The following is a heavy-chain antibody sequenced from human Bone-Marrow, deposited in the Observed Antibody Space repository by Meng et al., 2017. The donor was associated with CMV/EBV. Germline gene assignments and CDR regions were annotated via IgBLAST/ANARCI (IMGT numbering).Heavy chain of an antibody. CDR1: GGSFSGYY. J-gene: IGHJ4*02. Sequence: LTCAVDGGSFSGYYWSWIRQPPGKGLEWIGEINHSGSTNYNPSLKSRVTISVDTSKNQFSLKLSSVTAADTAVYYCARGFNWNYAFDYWGQGTLVTVSS. CDR3: ARGFNWNYAFDY. D-gene: IGHD1-7*01. V-gene: IGHV4-34*01. CDR2: INHSGST.